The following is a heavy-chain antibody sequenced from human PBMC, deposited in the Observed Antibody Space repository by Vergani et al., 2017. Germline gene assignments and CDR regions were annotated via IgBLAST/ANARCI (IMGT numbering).Heavy chain of an antibody. V-gene: IGHV5-51*01. J-gene: IGHJ6*02. CDR1: GYSFTSYW. CDR3: ARRGRYCSSTSCYGGDYYYGMDV. CDR2: TYPGDSDT. Sequence: EVQLVQSGAEVKKPGESLKISCKGSGYSFTSYWIGWVRQMPGKGLEWMGITYPGDSDTRYSPSFQGQVTISADKSISTAYLQWSSLKASDTAMYYCARRGRYCSSTSCYGGDYYYGMDVWGQGTTVTVSS. D-gene: IGHD2-2*01.